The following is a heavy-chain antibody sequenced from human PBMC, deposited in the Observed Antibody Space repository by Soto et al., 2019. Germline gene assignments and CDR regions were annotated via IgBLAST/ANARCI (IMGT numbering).Heavy chain of an antibody. Sequence: GGSLRLSCAASGFTFSNAWMSWVRQAPGKGLEWVGRIKSKTDGGTTDYTATMKGRFTISRDDSKNTLYLQMNSLKTEDTAVYYCTTSSGSYSFDYWGQGTLVTVSS. J-gene: IGHJ4*02. CDR2: IKSKTDGGTT. CDR3: TTSSGSYSFDY. D-gene: IGHD1-26*01. CDR1: GFTFSNAW. V-gene: IGHV3-15*01.